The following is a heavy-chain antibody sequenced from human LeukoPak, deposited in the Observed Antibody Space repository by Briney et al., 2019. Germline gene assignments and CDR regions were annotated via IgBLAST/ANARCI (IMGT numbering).Heavy chain of an antibody. CDR1: RFTVSSNY. Sequence: GGSLRLSCAASRFTVSSNYMSWVRQAPGKALEWVSIIYSGTTTYNADSVKGRFTISRDNSKNTLYLQMSSLRAEDTAVYYCVRVASRAFDYWGQGTLVTVSS. J-gene: IGHJ4*02. CDR3: VRVASRAFDY. V-gene: IGHV3-66*01. CDR2: IYSGTTT.